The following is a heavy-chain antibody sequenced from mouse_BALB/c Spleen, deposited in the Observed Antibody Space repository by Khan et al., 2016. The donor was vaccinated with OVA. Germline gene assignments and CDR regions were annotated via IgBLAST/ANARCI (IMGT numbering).Heavy chain of an antibody. CDR1: GYAFSNYW. CDR3: AKCGYGFYAY. CDR2: IYPGDGDT. D-gene: IGHD1-2*01. Sequence: VQLQESGAELVRPGSSVKISCTASGYAFSNYWMNWVKQRPGQGLEWIGQIYPGDGDTSFNGKFRGKATLTADKSSSTAYLQLSSLTSEDSAVDICAKCGYGFYAYWGQGTMVTVSA. J-gene: IGHJ3*01. V-gene: IGHV1-80*01.